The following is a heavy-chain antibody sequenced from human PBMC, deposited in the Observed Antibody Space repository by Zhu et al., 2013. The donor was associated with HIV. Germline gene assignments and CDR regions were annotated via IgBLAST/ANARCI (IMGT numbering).Heavy chain of an antibody. CDR1: GYTFTTYG. CDR3: ARDSIVGLDGWYSFDY. Sequence: QVQLVQSGAEVKKPGASVKVSCKASGYTFTTYGISWVRQAPGQGLEWMGWISTYNGNTNYAQKLQGRVTMTTDTSTSTAYMELRSLRSDDTAVYYCARDSIVGLDGWYSFDYWAREPWVTVS. D-gene: IGHD1-26*01. J-gene: IGHJ4*02. CDR2: ISTYNGNT. V-gene: IGHV1-18*01.